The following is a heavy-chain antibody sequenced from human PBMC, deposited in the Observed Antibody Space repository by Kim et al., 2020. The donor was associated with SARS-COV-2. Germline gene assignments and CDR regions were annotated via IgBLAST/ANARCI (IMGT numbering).Heavy chain of an antibody. J-gene: IGHJ3*02. D-gene: IGHD1-20*01. CDR3: ARSSRGITGTTDAFDI. V-gene: IGHV1-69*13. Sequence: SVKVSCKASGGTFSSYAISWVRQAPGQGLEWMGGIIPIFGTANYAQKFQGRVTITADESTSTAYMELSSLRSEDTAVYYCARSSRGITGTTDAFDIWGQGIMVTVSS. CDR2: IIPIFGTA. CDR1: GGTFSSYA.